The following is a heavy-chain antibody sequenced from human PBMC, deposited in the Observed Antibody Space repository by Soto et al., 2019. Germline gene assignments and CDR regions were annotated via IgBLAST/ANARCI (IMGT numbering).Heavy chain of an antibody. J-gene: IGHJ4*02. Sequence: QVNLVQSGAEVKKPGASAKVSCKASGYNFNGYYIHWVRQAPGQGLEWMGWMNPNTGGANYAQKFQGKVIMTTDTSISTAYLELRSLTSDDTAVYYCAKVISTIGSKQWLAQTKHQALEYWGQGTLVTVSS. CDR3: AKVISTIGSKQWLAQTKHQALEY. D-gene: IGHD6-19*01. CDR1: GYNFNGYY. V-gene: IGHV1-2*02. CDR2: MNPNTGGA.